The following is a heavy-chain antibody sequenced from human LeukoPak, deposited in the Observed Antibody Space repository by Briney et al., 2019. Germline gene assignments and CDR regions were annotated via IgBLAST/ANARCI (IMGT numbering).Heavy chain of an antibody. D-gene: IGHD2-2*01. CDR3: ARDVVVPATNMRWFDP. J-gene: IGHJ5*02. V-gene: IGHV4-39*07. CDR1: GGSISSSSYY. Sequence: KPSETLSLTCTVSGGSISSSSYYWGWIRQPPGKGLEWIGSIYYSGSTYYNPSLKSRVTISVDTSKNQFSLKLGSVTAADTAVYYCARDVVVPATNMRWFDPWGQGTLVTVSS. CDR2: IYYSGST.